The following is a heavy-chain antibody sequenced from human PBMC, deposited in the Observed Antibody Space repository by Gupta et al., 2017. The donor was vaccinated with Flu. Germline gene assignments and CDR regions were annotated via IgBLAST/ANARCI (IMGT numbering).Heavy chain of an antibody. CDR2: INTDGSST. V-gene: IGHV3-74*01. Sequence: EVQLVEFGGGLVQPGGSLRLSCAASGFTFSSYWMYWVRQAPGKGLVWVSCINTDGSSTSYADSVKGRFTISRDNAKNTLYLQMNSLRADDTAIYYCARGRGMDVWGQGTTVTVSS. CDR1: GFTFSSYW. J-gene: IGHJ6*02. CDR3: ARGRGMDV.